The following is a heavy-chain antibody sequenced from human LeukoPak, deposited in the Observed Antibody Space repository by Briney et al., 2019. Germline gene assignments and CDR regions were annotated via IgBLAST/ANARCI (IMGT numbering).Heavy chain of an antibody. CDR1: GFTFSSYG. Sequence: PGRSLRLSCAASGFTFSSYGMHWVRQAPGKGLEWVSVIYSGGSTYYADSVKGRFTISRDNSKNTLYLQMNSLRAEDTAVYYCARGKVGATNYYYYMDVWGKGTTVTISS. CDR2: IYSGGST. D-gene: IGHD1-26*01. J-gene: IGHJ6*03. CDR3: ARGKVGATNYYYYMDV. V-gene: IGHV3-66*01.